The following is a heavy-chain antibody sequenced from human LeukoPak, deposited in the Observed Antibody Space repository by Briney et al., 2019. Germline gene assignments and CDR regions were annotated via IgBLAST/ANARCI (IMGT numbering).Heavy chain of an antibody. CDR1: GFTFSSYG. Sequence: GGSLRLSCAASGFTFSSYGMHWVRQAPGKGLEWVAFIRYDGSSKDYADSVKGRFTISRDKSKNTLYLQMNSLRAEDTAVYYCARVMRKIGILTGRAYGMDVWGQGTTVTVSS. CDR2: IRYDGSSK. D-gene: IGHD3-9*01. CDR3: ARVMRKIGILTGRAYGMDV. V-gene: IGHV3-30*02. J-gene: IGHJ6*02.